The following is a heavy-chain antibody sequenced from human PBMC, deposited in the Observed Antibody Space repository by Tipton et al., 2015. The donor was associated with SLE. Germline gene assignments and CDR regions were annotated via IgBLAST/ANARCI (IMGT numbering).Heavy chain of an antibody. Sequence: TLSLTCTVSGDSISHYYWSWIRQPPGKGLEWIGYIYQSGSTNYNPSLKGRVSISVDTSKNQFSLNLNSMTAADTAVYYCARAGNDFWSGYRPYFFDYWGQGALVTVPS. J-gene: IGHJ4*02. V-gene: IGHV4-59*01. D-gene: IGHD3-3*01. CDR3: ARAGNDFWSGYRPYFFDY. CDR1: GDSISHYY. CDR2: IYQSGST.